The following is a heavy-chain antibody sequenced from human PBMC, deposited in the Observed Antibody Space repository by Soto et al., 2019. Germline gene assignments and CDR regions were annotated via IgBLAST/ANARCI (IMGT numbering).Heavy chain of an antibody. J-gene: IGHJ6*02. CDR2: IYTSGSA. CDR3: ARDHGATAALGDYYGMVV. CDR1: GGSLSSYY. V-gene: IGHV4-4*07. D-gene: IGHD6-13*01. Sequence: PSETLSLTCTVSGGSLSSYYWSLIRQPAGKGLECIWRIYTSGSANYNPSLKSRVTMSVDTSKNYFSLKLSSVTAADTAVYYCARDHGATAALGDYYGMVVWGQGTTVIVSS.